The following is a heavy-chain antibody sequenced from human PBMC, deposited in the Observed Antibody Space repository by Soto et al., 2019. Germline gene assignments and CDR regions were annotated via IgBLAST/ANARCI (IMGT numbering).Heavy chain of an antibody. Sequence: QVQLQESGPGLVKPSQTLSLTCSVSGGSVSSGDYYWSWIRQHPGKGLEWIGYIYYSGSTYYNPSLKSRVTLSVDTSKTQFSLKLGSVTAADTAVYYCARAPSYGGNSEEFDYWGQGTLVTVSS. CDR2: IYYSGST. D-gene: IGHD4-17*01. CDR1: GGSVSSGDYY. V-gene: IGHV4-31*03. J-gene: IGHJ4*02. CDR3: ARAPSYGGNSEEFDY.